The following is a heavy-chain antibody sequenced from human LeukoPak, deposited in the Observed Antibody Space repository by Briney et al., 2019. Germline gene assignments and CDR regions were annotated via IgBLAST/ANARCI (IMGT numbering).Heavy chain of an antibody. CDR3: ARALYSDSSGYYPGLDH. Sequence: ASVKVSCKASGYTFNSYAFSWVRQAPGQGLEWVGWISSYNGDTNYARRFQGRVTMTTDTSTKTSHMELRNLGSVDTAVYYCARALYSDSSGYYPGLDHWGQGTLVTVSS. J-gene: IGHJ4*02. CDR2: ISSYNGDT. D-gene: IGHD3-22*01. CDR1: GYTFNSYA. V-gene: IGHV1-18*01.